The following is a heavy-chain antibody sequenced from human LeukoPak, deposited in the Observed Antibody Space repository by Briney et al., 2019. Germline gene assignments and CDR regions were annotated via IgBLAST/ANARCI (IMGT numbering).Heavy chain of an antibody. Sequence: PGGPLSPSCAASGSTSSNAGITWVRKPPGKGLGWVGLFKSKTDGGTTDYAAPVKGRFTNSRDDSKNTLYLQMNSLKTEDTAVYYCTTGNQYDFWSGYPPFDYWGQGTLVTVSS. CDR1: GSTSSNAG. CDR2: FKSKTDGGTT. D-gene: IGHD3-3*01. CDR3: TTGNQYDFWSGYPPFDY. V-gene: IGHV3-15*07. J-gene: IGHJ4*02.